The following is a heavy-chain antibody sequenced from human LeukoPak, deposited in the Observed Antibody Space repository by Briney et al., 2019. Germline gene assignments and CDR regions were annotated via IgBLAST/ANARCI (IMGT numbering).Heavy chain of an antibody. CDR3: ARLAKTYEIVDYYYMDV. J-gene: IGHJ6*03. CDR1: GGSISSGGYY. CDR2: IYTSGST. V-gene: IGHV4-61*08. Sequence: SETLSLTCTVSGGSISSGGYYWSWIRQPPGKGLEWIGYIYTSGSTNYNPSLKSRVTISVDTSKNQFSLKLSSVTAADTAVYYCARLAKTYEIVDYYYMDVWGKGTTVTVSS. D-gene: IGHD2/OR15-2a*01.